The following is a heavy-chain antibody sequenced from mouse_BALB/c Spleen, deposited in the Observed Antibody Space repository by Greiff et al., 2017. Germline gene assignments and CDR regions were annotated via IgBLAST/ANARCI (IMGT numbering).Heavy chain of an antibody. CDR2: ISDGGSYT. CDR3: AREGGRAWFAY. V-gene: IGHV5-4*02. Sequence: EVKLMESGGGLVKPGGSLKLSCAASGFTFSDYYMYWVRQTPEKRLEWVATISDGGSYTYYPDSVKGRFTISRDNAKNNLYLQMSSLKSEDTAMYYCAREGGRAWFAYWGQGTLVTVPA. J-gene: IGHJ3*01. CDR1: GFTFSDYY.